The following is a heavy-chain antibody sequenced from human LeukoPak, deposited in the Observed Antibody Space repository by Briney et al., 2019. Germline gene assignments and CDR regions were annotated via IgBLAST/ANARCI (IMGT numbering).Heavy chain of an antibody. CDR1: GGSISSGGYF. J-gene: IGHJ4*02. D-gene: IGHD6-19*01. CDR3: ARAIPEVGSGWYSYLVGAAFDY. CDR2: IYYSGST. V-gene: IGHV4-61*08. Sequence: SETLSLTCTVSGGSISSGGYFWSWIRQHPGKGLEWIGYIYYSGSTNYNPSLKSRVTISVDTSRNQFSLKLSSVTAADTAVYYCARAIPEVGSGWYSYLVGAAFDYWGQGTLVTVSS.